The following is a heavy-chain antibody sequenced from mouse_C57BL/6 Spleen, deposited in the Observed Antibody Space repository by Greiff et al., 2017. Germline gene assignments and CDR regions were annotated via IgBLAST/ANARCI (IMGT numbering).Heavy chain of an antibody. CDR2: ISYSGST. D-gene: IGHD2-3*01. CDR3: ARTGDGYHNWYFDV. Sequence: EVKLMESGPGMVKPSQSLSLTCTVTGYSITSGYDWHWIRHFPGNKLEWMGYISYSGSTNYNPSLKSRISITHDTSKNHFFLKLNSVTTEDTATYYCARTGDGYHNWYFDVWGTGTTVTVSS. CDR1: GYSITSGYD. V-gene: IGHV3-1*01. J-gene: IGHJ1*03.